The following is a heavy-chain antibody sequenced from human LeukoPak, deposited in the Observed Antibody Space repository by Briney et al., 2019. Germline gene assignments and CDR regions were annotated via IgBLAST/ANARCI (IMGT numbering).Heavy chain of an antibody. D-gene: IGHD2/OR15-2a*01. CDR3: ARVNLRGTTADQYFDL. V-gene: IGHV3-53*04. CDR1: GFTVSSNY. CDR2: IYSGGST. Sequence: GSLRLSCAASGFTVSSNYMSWVRQAPGKGLEWVSVIYSGGSTYYADSVKGRFTISRHNSKNTLYLQMNSLRAEDTAVYYCARVNLRGTTADQYFDLWGRGTLVTVSS. J-gene: IGHJ2*01.